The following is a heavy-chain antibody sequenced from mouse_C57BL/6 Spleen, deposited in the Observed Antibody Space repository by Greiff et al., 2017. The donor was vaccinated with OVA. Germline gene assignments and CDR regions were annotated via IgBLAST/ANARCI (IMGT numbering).Heavy chain of an antibody. CDR1: GYTFTDYE. CDR3: TRFYDYDGYFDV. CDR2: IDPETGGT. Sequence: VQLVESGAELVRPGASVTLSCKASGYTFTDYEMHWVKQTPVHGLEWIGAIDPETGGTAYNQKFKGKAILTADKSSSTAYMELRSLTSEDSAVYYCTRFYDYDGYFDVWGTGTTVTVSS. V-gene: IGHV1-15*01. D-gene: IGHD2-4*01. J-gene: IGHJ1*03.